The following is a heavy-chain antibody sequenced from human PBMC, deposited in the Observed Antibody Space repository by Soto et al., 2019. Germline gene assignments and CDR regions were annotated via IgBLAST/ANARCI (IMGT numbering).Heavy chain of an antibody. CDR2: MNPGSGDT. D-gene: IGHD3-10*01. V-gene: IGHV1-8*01. CDR3: ARTATSGSLNWFDP. CDR1: GYSFTNND. Sequence: ASVQVSCKASGYSFTNNDVSWVRQATGQGLEWMGWMNPGSGDTGYAQKFQGRVTMTRDISIATAYMELSSLRSDHTAIYYCARTATSGSLNWFDPWGQRTPVTGSA. J-gene: IGHJ5*02.